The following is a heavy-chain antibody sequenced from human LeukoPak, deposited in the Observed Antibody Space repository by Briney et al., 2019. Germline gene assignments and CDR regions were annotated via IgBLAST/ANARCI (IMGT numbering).Heavy chain of an antibody. V-gene: IGHV4-61*02. J-gene: IGHJ4*02. Sequence: PSQTLSLTCIVSGGSMTSGTFSWSWIRQPAGKGLQWIGRAHTSGSTNYNPSLQSRVTISVDTSKNLFSLELSSVTAADTAVYYCARLAGDIWGQGTLVTVSS. CDR3: ARLAGDI. CDR2: AHTSGST. D-gene: IGHD4-17*01. CDR1: GGSMTSGTFS.